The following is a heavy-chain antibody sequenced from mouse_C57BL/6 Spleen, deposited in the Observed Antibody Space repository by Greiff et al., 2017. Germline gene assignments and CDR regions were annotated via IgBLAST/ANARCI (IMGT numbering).Heavy chain of an antibody. D-gene: IGHD2-14*01. J-gene: IGHJ4*01. CDR2: INPGSGGT. CDR3: ARGGNIGFVDY. CDR1: GYAFTNYL. Sequence: VQLQQSGAELVRPGTSVKVSCKASGYAFTNYLIEWVKQRPGQGLEWIGVINPGSGGTNYNEKFKGKATLTADKSSSTAYMQLSSLTSEDSAVYFCARGGNIGFVDYWGQGTSVTVAS. V-gene: IGHV1-54*01.